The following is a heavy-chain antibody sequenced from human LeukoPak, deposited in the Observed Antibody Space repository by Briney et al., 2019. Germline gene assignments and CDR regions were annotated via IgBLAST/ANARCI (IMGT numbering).Heavy chain of an antibody. J-gene: IGHJ5*02. CDR2: ISTSSRYI. Sequence: GGSLRLFCAASGCTFSSFDMNWVRQAPGKGLEWVSSISTSSRYIYYRDSVKGRFTISRDDAKNSLYLQMNSLRVEDTAVYYCARADCSGSTCYLRRSWFDPWGQGTLVTVSS. CDR1: GCTFSSFD. D-gene: IGHD2-2*01. V-gene: IGHV3-21*01. CDR3: ARADCSGSTCYLRRSWFDP.